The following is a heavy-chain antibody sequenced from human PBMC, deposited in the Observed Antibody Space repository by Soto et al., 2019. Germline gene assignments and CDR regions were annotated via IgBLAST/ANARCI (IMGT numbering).Heavy chain of an antibody. V-gene: IGHV3-64D*06. D-gene: IGHD6-19*01. CDR2: ISRKGDNT. Sequence: GFTVKRHAMHCGRQAPRQGLEYLSAISRKGDNTYYADSVKGRFTISRDNSKNTLYFQMTSLRTEDTGVYYCVKVKYDSGCYGFYFAYWVQGTLVTGSS. CDR3: VKVKYDSGCYGFYFAY. CDR1: GFTVKRHA. J-gene: IGHJ4*02.